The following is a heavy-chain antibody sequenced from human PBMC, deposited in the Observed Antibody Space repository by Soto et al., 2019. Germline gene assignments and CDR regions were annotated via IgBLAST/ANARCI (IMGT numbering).Heavy chain of an antibody. CDR1: AGSISSGAYY. CDR2: IYYSGGT. Sequence: PSETLSLTCTVSAGSISSGAYYWSWIRQHPGKGLEWIGYIYYSGGTYYNPSLKSRVTISLDTSKNQFSLRLSSVTAADTAVYYGARVRQRLGYFDHWGQGTPVTVSS. CDR3: ARVRQRLGYFDH. D-gene: IGHD5-12*01. V-gene: IGHV4-31*03. J-gene: IGHJ4*02.